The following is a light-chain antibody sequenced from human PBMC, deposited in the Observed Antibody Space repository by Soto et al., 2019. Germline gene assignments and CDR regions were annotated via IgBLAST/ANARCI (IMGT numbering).Light chain of an antibody. J-gene: IGLJ2*01. Sequence: QSVLTQPPSASGTPGQRVTISCSGSSSCIGSNLVYWYQQLPGTAPKLLIYTNNQRPSGVPDRFSGSKSGTSASLAISGLRSEDDADYYWAAWDDRLSGMVFGGGPKVTVL. V-gene: IGLV1-47*02. CDR3: AAWDDRLSGMV. CDR2: TNN. CDR1: SSCIGSNL.